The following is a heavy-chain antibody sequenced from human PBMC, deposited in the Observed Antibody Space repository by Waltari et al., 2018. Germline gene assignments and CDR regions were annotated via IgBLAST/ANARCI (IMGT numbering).Heavy chain of an antibody. CDR2: INRDGSN. D-gene: IGHD3-10*01. CDR3: ARVGDYHGSGRFGLDV. Sequence: QVQLQQWGAGLLKPSETLSLTCAVYDGSFSGYFWSWSRQSPGKGLEWIGQINRDGSNIYNPSLKSRVAMSVDTLKSQISLRLTSVTAADAAVYYCARVGDYHGSGRFGLDVWGQGTRVTVSS. CDR1: DGSFSGYF. J-gene: IGHJ6*02. V-gene: IGHV4-34*01.